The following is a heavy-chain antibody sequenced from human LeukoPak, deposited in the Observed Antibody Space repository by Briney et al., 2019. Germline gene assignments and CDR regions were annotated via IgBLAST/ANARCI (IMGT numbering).Heavy chain of an antibody. V-gene: IGHV5-51*01. D-gene: IGHD6-13*01. CDR2: IYPGDSDT. Sequence: GESLKISCKGSGYSFTSYWIGWVRPMPGKGLEWMGIIYPGDSDTRYSPSFQGQVTISADKSISTAYLQWSSLKASDTAMYYCARHDSAFRRNDLAAAGPEPSPNLYYYYYYMDVWGKGTTVTVSS. CDR1: GYSFTSYW. CDR3: ARHDSAFRRNDLAAAGPEPSPNLYYYYYYMDV. J-gene: IGHJ6*03.